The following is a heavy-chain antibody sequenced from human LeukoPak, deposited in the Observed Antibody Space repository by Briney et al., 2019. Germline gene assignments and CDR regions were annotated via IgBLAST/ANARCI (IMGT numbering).Heavy chain of an antibody. D-gene: IGHD2-2*02. CDR3: AKELGYCSSTSCYRGFANPFDY. V-gene: IGHV3-23*01. Sequence: PGGSLRLSCAASGFTFSSYAMSWVRQAPGKGLEWVSAIRGSGGSTYYADSVKGRSTISRDNSKNTLYLQMNSLRAEDTAVYYCAKELGYCSSTSCYRGFANPFDYWGQGTLVTVSS. CDR2: IRGSGGST. CDR1: GFTFSSYA. J-gene: IGHJ4*02.